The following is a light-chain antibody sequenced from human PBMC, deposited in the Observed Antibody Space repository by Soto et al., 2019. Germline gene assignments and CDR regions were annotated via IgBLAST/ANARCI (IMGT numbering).Light chain of an antibody. Sequence: EIVMTQSPATLSVSPGERATLSCRASQSVSSNLAWYQQKPGKAPRLLVYGASTRATGIPARFSGSGSGTEFTLTISSLQSEDFAVYYCQQYNNWRQQTFGQGTKVEIK. CDR1: QSVSSN. V-gene: IGKV3-15*01. J-gene: IGKJ1*01. CDR2: GAS. CDR3: QQYNNWRQQT.